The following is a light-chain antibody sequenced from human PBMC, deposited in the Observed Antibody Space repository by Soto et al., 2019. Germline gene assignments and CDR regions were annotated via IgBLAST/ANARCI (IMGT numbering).Light chain of an antibody. V-gene: IGLV2-8*01. J-gene: IGLJ2*01. CDR1: SSDVGGYNY. Sequence: QSALTQPPSASGSPGQSVTISCTGTSSDVGGYNYVSWYQQHPGKAPKLIIFEVTKRPSGVPDRFSGSKSGNTASLTVSGLQAEDEADYYCSSYAGSNTVVFGGRNKLTVL. CDR2: EVT. CDR3: SSYAGSNTVV.